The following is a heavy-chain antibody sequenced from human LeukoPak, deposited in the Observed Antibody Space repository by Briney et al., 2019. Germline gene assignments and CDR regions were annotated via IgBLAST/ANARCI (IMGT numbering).Heavy chain of an antibody. V-gene: IGHV3-30*18. CDR3: AKERGSSRYYYYGMDV. J-gene: IGHJ6*02. D-gene: IGHD6-13*01. Sequence: GGSLRLSCAASGFTFSSYGMHWVRQAPGKGLEWVAVISYDGSNKYYADSVKGRFTISRDNSKNTLYLQMNSLRAEDTAVYYCAKERGSSRYYYYGMDVWGQGTTVTVSS. CDR2: ISYDGSNK. CDR1: GFTFSSYG.